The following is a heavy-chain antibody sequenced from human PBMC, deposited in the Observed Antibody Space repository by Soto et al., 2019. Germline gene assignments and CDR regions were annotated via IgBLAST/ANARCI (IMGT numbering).Heavy chain of an antibody. D-gene: IGHD6-13*01. Sequence: QVQLVQSGAEVKKPGASVRVSCKASGYTITCCAMHWVRQAPGQRPEWMGWINAGDGDTKYSQNFQGRVTIIRDTSANTAYMELSSLRSEGTAVYYCARDGEEQAAAAMVYWGQGNLVTVSS. J-gene: IGHJ4*02. CDR2: INAGDGDT. CDR3: ARDGEEQAAAAMVY. V-gene: IGHV1-3*01. CDR1: GYTITCCA.